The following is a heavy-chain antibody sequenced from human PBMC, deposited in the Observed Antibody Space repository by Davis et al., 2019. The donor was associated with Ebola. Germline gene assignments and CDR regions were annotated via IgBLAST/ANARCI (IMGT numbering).Heavy chain of an antibody. Sequence: SVKVSCKASGDTFSSYIFSWVRQAPGQGLEWMGSVIPFLDKANFAQKFLGRVTITADKSTSSAYMELTSLRPEDTAVYYCARHAQNREGYNYNYFDLWGQGTLVTVSS. J-gene: IGHJ4*02. CDR3: ARHAQNREGYNYNYFDL. CDR1: GDTFSSYI. V-gene: IGHV1-69*02. D-gene: IGHD5-24*01. CDR2: VIPFLDKA.